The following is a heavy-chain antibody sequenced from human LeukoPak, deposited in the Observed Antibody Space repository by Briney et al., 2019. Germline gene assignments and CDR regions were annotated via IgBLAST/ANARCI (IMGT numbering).Heavy chain of an antibody. Sequence: SETLSLTCTVSGGSISSYYWSWIRQPPGKGLEWIVYIYYSGSTNYNPSLKSRVTISVDTSKNQFSLKLSSVTAADTAVYYCARSLPDYYGSGNSYYYYMDVWGKGTTVTVSS. D-gene: IGHD3-10*01. CDR1: GGSISSYY. CDR2: IYYSGST. J-gene: IGHJ6*03. CDR3: ARSLPDYYGSGNSYYYYMDV. V-gene: IGHV4-59*01.